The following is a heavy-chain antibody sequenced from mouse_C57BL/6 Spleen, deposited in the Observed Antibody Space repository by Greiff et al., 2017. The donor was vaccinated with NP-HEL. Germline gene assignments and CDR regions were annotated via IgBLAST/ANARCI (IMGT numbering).Heavy chain of an antibody. Sequence: EVQLQQSGAELVRPGSSVKMSCKTSGYTFTSYGINWVKQRPGQGLEWIGYIYIGNGYTAYNEKFKGKATLPSDTSSSPAYMPLSSLTSEDSAIYFCASTVVATEWYFDVWGTGTTVTVSS. CDR3: ASTVVATEWYFDV. D-gene: IGHD1-1*01. V-gene: IGHV1-58*01. J-gene: IGHJ1*03. CDR2: IYIGNGYT. CDR1: GYTFTSYG.